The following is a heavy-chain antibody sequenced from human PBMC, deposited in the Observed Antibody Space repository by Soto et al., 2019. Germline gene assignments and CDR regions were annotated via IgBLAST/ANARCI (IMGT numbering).Heavy chain of an antibody. Sequence: PGGSLRLSCAASGFTFSSYAMSWVRQAPGKGLEWVSAISGSGGSTYYADSVKGRFTISRDNSKNTLYLQMNSLRAEDTAVYYCAKDGDCSGGSCYPPSPWGQGTLVTVSS. D-gene: IGHD2-15*01. CDR2: ISGSGGST. J-gene: IGHJ5*02. CDR3: AKDGDCSGGSCYPPSP. V-gene: IGHV3-23*01. CDR1: GFTFSSYA.